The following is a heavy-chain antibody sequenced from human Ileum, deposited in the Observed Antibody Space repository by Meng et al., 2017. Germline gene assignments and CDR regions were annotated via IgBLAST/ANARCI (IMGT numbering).Heavy chain of an antibody. D-gene: IGHD1-26*01. CDR2: AST. CDR1: GGSVSRAGYQ. V-gene: IGHV4-61*08. Sequence: QRQPQGSGPGLVGPSETLSLIWTVSGGSVSRAGYQWGWIRQPPGKGLEWIGYASTNYNPSLKSRVTISLDTSRNQFSLSLSSVTAADTAVYYCARDHMGSLDYWGQGILVTVSS. CDR3: ARDHMGSLDY. J-gene: IGHJ4*02.